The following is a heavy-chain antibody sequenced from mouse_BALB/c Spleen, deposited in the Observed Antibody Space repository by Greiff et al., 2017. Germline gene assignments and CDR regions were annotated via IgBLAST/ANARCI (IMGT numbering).Heavy chain of an antibody. CDR3: ARPYGNYPLYYAMDY. D-gene: IGHD2-10*02. Sequence: EVKLMESGPELVKPGASMKISCKASGYSFTGYTMNWVKQSHGKNLEWIGLINPYNGGTSYNQKFKGKATLTVDKSSSTAYMELLSLTSEDSAVYYCARPYGNYPLYYAMDYWGQGTSVTVSS. J-gene: IGHJ4*01. CDR1: GYSFTGYT. V-gene: IGHV1-18*01. CDR2: INPYNGGT.